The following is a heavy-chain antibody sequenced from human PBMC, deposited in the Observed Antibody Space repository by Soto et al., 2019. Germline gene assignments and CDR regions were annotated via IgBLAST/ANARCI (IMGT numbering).Heavy chain of an antibody. J-gene: IGHJ3*02. Sequence: EVQLVESGGGLVKPGGSLRLSCAASGFRFSSYSMNWVRQAPGKGLEWVSSISSSSSYIYYADSVKGRFTISRDNAKNSLYLQMNSLRAEDTAVYYCARDHGLSSYAFDIWGQGTMVTVSS. CDR1: GFRFSSYS. V-gene: IGHV3-21*01. D-gene: IGHD2-15*01. CDR2: ISSSSSYI. CDR3: ARDHGLSSYAFDI.